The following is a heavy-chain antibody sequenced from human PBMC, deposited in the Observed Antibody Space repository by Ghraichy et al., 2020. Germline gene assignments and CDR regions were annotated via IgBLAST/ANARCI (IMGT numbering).Heavy chain of an antibody. Sequence: GGSLRLSCAASGFTFSSYSMNWVRQAPGKGLEWVSSISSSSSYIYYADSVKGRFTISRDNAKNSLYLQMNSLRAEDTAVYYCARDNSSSWYSAYFDYWGQGTLVTVSS. J-gene: IGHJ4*02. CDR1: GFTFSSYS. V-gene: IGHV3-21*01. D-gene: IGHD6-13*01. CDR2: ISSSSSYI. CDR3: ARDNSSSWYSAYFDY.